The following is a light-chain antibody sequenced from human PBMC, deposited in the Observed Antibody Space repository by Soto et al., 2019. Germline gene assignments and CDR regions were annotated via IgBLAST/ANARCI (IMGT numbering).Light chain of an antibody. V-gene: IGKV1-17*01. J-gene: IGKJ2*01. CDR2: AAF. CDR3: LRHNSYPYT. CDR1: QGIRKV. Sequence: DIQMTQSPSSLSASVGDRVTITCRASQGIRKVLGWYQEKPGKAPTRLIYAAFSLQRGFPSRFSGSGSGTEFALPCSSLQPEDFATYYCLRHNSYPYTLGQGTKLEIK.